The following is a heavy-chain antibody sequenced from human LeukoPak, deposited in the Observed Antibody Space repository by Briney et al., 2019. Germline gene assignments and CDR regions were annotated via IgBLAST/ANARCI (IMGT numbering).Heavy chain of an antibody. V-gene: IGHV4-59*01. CDR2: IYYSGST. Sequence: SETLSLTCTVSGGSISNYHWSWIRQPPGKGLEWIGYIYYSGSTNYNPSLKNRVTISLDTSKNQFSLKLSSVTAADTAVYYCAIELSGGAAADHWGQGTLVTVSS. J-gene: IGHJ4*02. D-gene: IGHD6-13*01. CDR1: GGSISNYH. CDR3: AIELSGGAAADH.